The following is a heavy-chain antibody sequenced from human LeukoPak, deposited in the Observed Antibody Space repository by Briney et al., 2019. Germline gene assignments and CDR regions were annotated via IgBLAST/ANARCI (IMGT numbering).Heavy chain of an antibody. Sequence: SETLSLTCTVSGGSISSYYWSWVRQPPGKGLEWIGYIYYSGSTNYNPSLKSRVTISVDTSKNQFSLKLSSVTAADTAVYYCARVPFIAAAGTENWFDPWGQGTLVTVSS. CDR2: IYYSGST. J-gene: IGHJ5*02. V-gene: IGHV4-59*01. CDR3: ARVPFIAAAGTENWFDP. D-gene: IGHD6-13*01. CDR1: GGSISSYY.